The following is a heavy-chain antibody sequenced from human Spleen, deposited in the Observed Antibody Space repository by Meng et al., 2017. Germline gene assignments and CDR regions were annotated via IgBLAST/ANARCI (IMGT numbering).Heavy chain of an antibody. J-gene: IGHJ4*02. CDR1: GFTFSSYA. Sequence: GESLKISCAASGFTFSSYAMHWVRQAPGKGLEWVAVISYDGSNKYYADSVKGRFTISRDNSKNTLYLQMNSLRAEDTAVYYCGTSSGWYDFDHWGQGTLVTVSS. CDR2: ISYDGSNK. V-gene: IGHV3-30*04. CDR3: GTSSGWYDFDH. D-gene: IGHD6-19*01.